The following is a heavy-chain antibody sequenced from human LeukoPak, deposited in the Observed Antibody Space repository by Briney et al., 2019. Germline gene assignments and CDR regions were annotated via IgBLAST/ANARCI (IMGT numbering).Heavy chain of an antibody. V-gene: IGHV3-23*01. D-gene: IGHD3-16*02. J-gene: IGHJ4*02. CDR2: ISASGSAT. CDR1: GFIFSNYG. CDR3: ARESYDYVWGSYRSGWVDY. Sequence: GGSLRLSCAASGFIFSNYGMNWVRQAPGKGLEWVAAISASGSATSYADSVRGRFTISRDNSKSTTYLQMNSLRAEDTAVYYCARESYDYVWGSYRSGWVDYWGQGTLVTVSS.